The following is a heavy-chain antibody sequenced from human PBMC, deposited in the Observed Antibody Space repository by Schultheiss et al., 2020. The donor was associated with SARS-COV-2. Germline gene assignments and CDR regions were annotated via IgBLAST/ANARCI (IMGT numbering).Heavy chain of an antibody. CDR1: GGSISSYY. CDR2: IYYSGST. CDR3: GGTGTTYYYYMDV. V-gene: IGHV4-59*04. Sequence: SETLSLTCTVSGGSISSYYWSWIRQPPGKGLEWIGSIYYSGSTYYNPSLKSRVTISVDTSKNQFSLKLSSVTAADTAVYYCGGTGTTYYYYMDVWGKGTTVTVSS. D-gene: IGHD1-7*01. J-gene: IGHJ6*03.